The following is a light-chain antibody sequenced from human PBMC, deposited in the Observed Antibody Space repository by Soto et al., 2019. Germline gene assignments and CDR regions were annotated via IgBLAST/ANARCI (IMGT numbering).Light chain of an antibody. J-gene: IGLJ1*01. CDR2: DVI. Sequence: QSVLTQPASVSGSPGQSITISCTGTSSDVGDYNYVSWYQQHPGKAPKLILYDVINRPSGVSDRFSGSKSGYTASLTISGLLPEDEADYYCISYTRSSTSYVIGTGTKVTVL. CDR1: SSDVGDYNY. V-gene: IGLV2-14*01. CDR3: ISYTRSSTSYV.